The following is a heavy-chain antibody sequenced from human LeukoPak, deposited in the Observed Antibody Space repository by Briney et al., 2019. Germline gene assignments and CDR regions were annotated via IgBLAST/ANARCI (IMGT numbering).Heavy chain of an antibody. V-gene: IGHV1-69*04. Sequence: SVKVSCKASGGTFSSYAISWVRQAPGQGLEWMGRIIPILGIANYAQKFQGSVPITADKSTNTAYMSLNSLRSEDTAPYYLAGEPMNYYDFLTGYPPGYYYYGMVVWGQGTTVTVSS. CDR1: GGTFSSYA. CDR3: AGEPMNYYDFLTGYPPGYYYYGMVV. J-gene: IGHJ6*02. D-gene: IGHD3-9*01. CDR2: IIPILGIA.